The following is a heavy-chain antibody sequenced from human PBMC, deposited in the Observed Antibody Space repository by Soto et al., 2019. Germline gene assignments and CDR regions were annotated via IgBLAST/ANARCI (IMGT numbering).Heavy chain of an antibody. V-gene: IGHV1-69*13. J-gene: IGHJ5*02. CDR1: GGTFSSYA. D-gene: IGHD3-10*01. Sequence: EASVKVSCKASGGTFSSYAISWVRQAPGQGLEWMGGIIPIFGTANYAQKFQGRVTITADESTSTAYMELSSLRSEDTAVYYCARAQIDYYGSGSYYRPSAWFDPWGQGTLVTVSS. CDR3: ARAQIDYYGSGSYYRPSAWFDP. CDR2: IIPIFGTA.